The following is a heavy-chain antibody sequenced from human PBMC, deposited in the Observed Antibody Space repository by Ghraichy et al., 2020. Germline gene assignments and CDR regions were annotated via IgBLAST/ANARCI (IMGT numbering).Heavy chain of an antibody. CDR1: GYTFTTYG. CDR2: ISTSRGDT. V-gene: IGHV1-18*01. D-gene: IGHD5-12*01. Sequence: ASVKVSCKASGYTFTTYGVSWVRQAPGQGLEWMGWISTSRGDTHYAQNLQDRVTMTTDTSTSTVYMELRNLRSDDTAVYYCAIIVASISANYWGQGTLVTVSP. J-gene: IGHJ4*02. CDR3: AIIVASISANY.